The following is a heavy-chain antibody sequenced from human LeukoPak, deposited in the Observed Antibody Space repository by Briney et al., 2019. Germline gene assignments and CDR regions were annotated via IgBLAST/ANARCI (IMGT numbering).Heavy chain of an antibody. CDR3: AHGAGYCSGGSCYSFFDY. CDR2: IYYSGST. V-gene: IGHV4-59*11. J-gene: IGHJ4*02. D-gene: IGHD2-15*01. Sequence: PSETLSLTCTASGGSISSHYWSWIRQPPGKGLEWIGYIYYSGSTNYNPSLKSRVTISVDTSKNQFSLKLSSVTAADTAVYYCAHGAGYCSGGSCYSFFDYWGQGTLVTVSS. CDR1: GGSISSHY.